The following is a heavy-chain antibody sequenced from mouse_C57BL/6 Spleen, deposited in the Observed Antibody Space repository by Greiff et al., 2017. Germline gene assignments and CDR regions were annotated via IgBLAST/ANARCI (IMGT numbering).Heavy chain of an antibody. Sequence: EVKLVESGGGLVKPGGSLKLSCAASGFTFSSYAMSWVRQTPEKRLEWVATISDGGSYTYYPDNVKGRFTISRDNAKNNLYLQMSHLKSEDTAMYYCARDGGQYDYPFDYWGQGTTLTVSS. CDR2: ISDGGSYT. CDR3: ARDGGQYDYPFDY. CDR1: GFTFSSYA. D-gene: IGHD2-4*01. J-gene: IGHJ2*01. V-gene: IGHV5-4*01.